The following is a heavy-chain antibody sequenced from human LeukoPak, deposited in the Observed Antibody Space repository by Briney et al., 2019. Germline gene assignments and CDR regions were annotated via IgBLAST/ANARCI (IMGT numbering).Heavy chain of an antibody. V-gene: IGHV4-34*01. Sequence: PSETLSLTCAVYGGSSSGYYWSWIRQPPGKGLEWIGEINHSGSTNYNPSLKSRVTISVDTSKNQFSLKLSSVTAADTAVYYCATALRSGEKGYWGQGTLVTVSS. CDR3: ATALRSGEKGY. J-gene: IGHJ4*02. CDR1: GGSSSGYY. CDR2: INHSGST.